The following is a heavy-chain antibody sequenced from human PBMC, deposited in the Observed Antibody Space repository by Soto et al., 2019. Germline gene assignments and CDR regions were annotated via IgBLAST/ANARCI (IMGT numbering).Heavy chain of an antibody. D-gene: IGHD6-13*01. J-gene: IGHJ5*02. V-gene: IGHV1-69*08. Sequence: SVKVSCKTSGGTFSNDIITWVRQAPGQGLEWMGRIIPLLDTTNYAQKFQGRVTITADKSTGTAYMQMNSLRAEDTAVYYCARHPERIAQIGWFDPWGQGTLVTVSS. CDR1: GGTFSNDI. CDR3: ARHPERIAQIGWFDP. CDR2: IIPLLDTT.